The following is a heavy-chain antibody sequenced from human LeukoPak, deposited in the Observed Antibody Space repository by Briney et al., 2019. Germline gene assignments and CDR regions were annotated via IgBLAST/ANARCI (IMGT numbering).Heavy chain of an antibody. CDR2: IVVGSGNT. D-gene: IGHD1-26*01. CDR3: AAPRRELPRYYYYYYYMDV. Sequence: GTSVKVSCKASGFTFTSSAVQWVRQARGQRLEWIGWIVVGSGNTNYAQKFQERVTITRDMSTSTAYMELSSLRSEDTAVYYCAAPRRELPRYYYYYYYMDVWGKGTTVTVSS. CDR1: GFTFTSSA. J-gene: IGHJ6*03. V-gene: IGHV1-58*01.